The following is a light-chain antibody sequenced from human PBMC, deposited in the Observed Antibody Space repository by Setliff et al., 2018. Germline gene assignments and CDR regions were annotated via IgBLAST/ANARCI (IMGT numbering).Light chain of an antibody. CDR2: EVS. CDR1: SSDVGGYNY. V-gene: IGLV2-8*01. Sequence: QSALTQPPSASGSPGQSVTISCTGTSSDVGGYNYVSWYQQHPGKAPKLMIYEVSKRPSGVPDRFSGSKSGNTASLTVSGLQAEDEADYYCCSYTGRSYVFGSGTKVTVL. J-gene: IGLJ1*01. CDR3: CSYTGRSYV.